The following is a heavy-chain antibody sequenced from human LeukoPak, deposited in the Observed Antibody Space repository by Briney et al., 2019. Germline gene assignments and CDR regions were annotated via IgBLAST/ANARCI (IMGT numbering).Heavy chain of an antibody. CDR2: IYPGDSDT. Sequence: GESLKISCKGSGYSFTSYWIGWVRQMPGKGLEWMGIIYPGDSDTRYSLSFQGQVTISADKSISTAYLQWSSLKASDTAMYYCARRAMVRGVLDAFDTWGQGTMVTVSS. V-gene: IGHV5-51*01. J-gene: IGHJ3*02. CDR1: GYSFTSYW. D-gene: IGHD3-10*01. CDR3: ARRAMVRGVLDAFDT.